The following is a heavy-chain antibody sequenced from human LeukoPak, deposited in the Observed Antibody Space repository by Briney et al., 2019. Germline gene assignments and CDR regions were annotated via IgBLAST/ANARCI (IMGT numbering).Heavy chain of an antibody. CDR2: ISSSSSYI. CDR1: GFTFGNYA. D-gene: IGHD4-11*01. Sequence: PGGSLRLSCGGSGFTFGNYAMDWVRQAPGKGLEWVSSISSSSSYIYYADSVKGRFTISRDNAKNSLYLQMNSLRAEDTAVYYCATKPYSNSNGWFDPWGQGTLVTVSS. CDR3: ATKPYSNSNGWFDP. J-gene: IGHJ5*02. V-gene: IGHV3-21*01.